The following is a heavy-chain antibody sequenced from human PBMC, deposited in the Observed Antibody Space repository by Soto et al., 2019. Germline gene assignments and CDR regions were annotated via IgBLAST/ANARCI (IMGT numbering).Heavy chain of an antibody. V-gene: IGHV4-39*01. CDR3: ARQEVAAWGMVDY. D-gene: IGHD3-16*01. Sequence: HSCTVSGGTISRSAHLWGWIRQPPGKGLEWIATIYYSGTTYYNPSLTSRVTVSLDTPKNQISLKLTSVTAADTAVYFCARQEVAAWGMVDYWGQG. J-gene: IGHJ4*02. CDR1: GGTISRSAHL. CDR2: IYYSGTT.